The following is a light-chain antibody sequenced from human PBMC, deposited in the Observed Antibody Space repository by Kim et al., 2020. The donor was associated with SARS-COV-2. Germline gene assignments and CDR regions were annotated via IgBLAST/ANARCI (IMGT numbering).Light chain of an antibody. CDR2: WSS. CDR3: QQYYSSPLT. Sequence: DIVMTQSPDSLAVSLGERATINCKSSQTVFDSSNNKNYLAWYQQKPGQPPKLLIYWSSTRESGVPDRFSGSGSGTDFALTISTLQAEDVAVYYCQQYYSSPLTFGGGTKVDIK. CDR1: QTVFDSSNNKNY. V-gene: IGKV4-1*01. J-gene: IGKJ4*01.